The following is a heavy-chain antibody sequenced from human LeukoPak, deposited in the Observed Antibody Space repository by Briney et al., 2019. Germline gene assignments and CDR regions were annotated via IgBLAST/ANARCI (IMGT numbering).Heavy chain of an antibody. CDR3: ARAENDYGDYVYY. V-gene: IGHV7-4-1*02. CDR2: INTNTGNP. Sequence: ASVKVSCQASGYPFTSYAMNWVRPAPGQGLEWMGWINTNTGNPTYAQGFTGRFVFSLDTSVSTAYLQISSLKAEDTAVYYCARAENDYGDYVYYWGQGTLVTVSS. D-gene: IGHD4-17*01. CDR1: GYPFTSYA. J-gene: IGHJ4*02.